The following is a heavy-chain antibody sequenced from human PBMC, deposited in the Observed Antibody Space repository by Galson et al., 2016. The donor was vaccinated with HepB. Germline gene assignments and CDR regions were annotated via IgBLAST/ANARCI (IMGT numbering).Heavy chain of an antibody. CDR3: AAGGGRGFSNVYYFDF. CDR1: GFAFSHYF. D-gene: IGHD3-10*01. J-gene: IGHJ4*02. CDR2: IGGNGKTI. V-gene: IGHV3-11*01. Sequence: SLRLSCAGSGFAFSHYFMTWIRQAPGKGPEWISYIGGNGKTIHYADSVKGRFTISRDNAADSLHLQMNSLTDEDTAIYYCAAGGGRGFSNVYYFDFWGRGTLVSVSS.